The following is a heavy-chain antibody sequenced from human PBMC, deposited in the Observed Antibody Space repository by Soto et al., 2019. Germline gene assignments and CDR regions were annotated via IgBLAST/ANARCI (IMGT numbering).Heavy chain of an antibody. CDR1: GFTFGDYG. V-gene: IGHV3-20*04. D-gene: IGHD3-22*01. Sequence: GGSLRLSCAASGFTFGDYGMSWVRQAPGKGLEWVSGINWNGGSTGYADSVKGRFTISRDNAKNSLYLQMNSLRAEDTALYYCARLVYYYDSSGYSGPFDYWGQGTLVTVSS. CDR3: ARLVYYYDSSGYSGPFDY. CDR2: INWNGGST. J-gene: IGHJ4*02.